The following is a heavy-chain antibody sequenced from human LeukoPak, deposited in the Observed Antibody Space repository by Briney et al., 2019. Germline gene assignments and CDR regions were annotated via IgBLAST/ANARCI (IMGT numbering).Heavy chain of an antibody. CDR3: ARGGDNSLDSSYLLQFAC. CDR2: INHSGST. D-gene: IGHD6-6*01. J-gene: IGHJ4*02. Sequence: SETLSLTCAVYGGSFSGYYWSWIRQPPGKGLEWVGEINHSGSTNYAPSLKSRFTISGDTSKNQFSLQMSSVTPADTALYYCARGGDNSLDSSYLLQFACWGQGTLVTASS. V-gene: IGHV4-34*01. CDR1: GGSFSGYY.